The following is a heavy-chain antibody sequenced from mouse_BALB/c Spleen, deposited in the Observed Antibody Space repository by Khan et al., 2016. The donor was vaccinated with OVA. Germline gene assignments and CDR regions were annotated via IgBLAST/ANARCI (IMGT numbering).Heavy chain of an antibody. CDR1: GFTFSNYG. D-gene: IGHD1-2*01. V-gene: IGHV5-6*01. CDR2: ISSGGSYT. Sequence: EVQLQESGGDLVKSGGSLKLSCAASGFTFSNYGMSWVRQTPDKRLEWVATISSGGSYTYYADSVKGRFTISRDNAKNTLYLQMSSLKSEDTAMYYCGRGLRLLAYWGQGTLVTVSA. J-gene: IGHJ3*01. CDR3: GRGLRLLAY.